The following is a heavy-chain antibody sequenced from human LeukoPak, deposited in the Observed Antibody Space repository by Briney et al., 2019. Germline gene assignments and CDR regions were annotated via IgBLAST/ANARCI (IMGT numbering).Heavy chain of an antibody. J-gene: IGHJ6*02. CDR1: GGSISSYY. CDR2: IYYSGST. Sequence: SETPSLTCTVSGGSISSYYWSWIRQPPGKGLEWIGYIYYSGSTNYNPSLKSRVTISVDMSKNQFSLKLSSVTAADTAVYYCARGYCSGGSCSGGMDVWGQGTTVTVSS. D-gene: IGHD2-15*01. V-gene: IGHV4-59*01. CDR3: ARGYCSGGSCSGGMDV.